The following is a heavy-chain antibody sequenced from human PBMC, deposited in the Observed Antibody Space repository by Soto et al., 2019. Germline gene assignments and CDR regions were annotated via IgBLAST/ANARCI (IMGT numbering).Heavy chain of an antibody. CDR3: ARYGDYGNYLEY. D-gene: IGHD4-17*01. J-gene: IGHJ4*02. Sequence: SETLSLTCTVSGGSISSGDYYWSWIRQPPGKGLEWIGYIYYSGSTYYNPSLKSRVTISVDTSKNQFSLKLSSVTAADTAVYCCARYGDYGNYLEYWGKGNLVTVS. V-gene: IGHV4-30-4*01. CDR2: IYYSGST. CDR1: GGSISSGDYY.